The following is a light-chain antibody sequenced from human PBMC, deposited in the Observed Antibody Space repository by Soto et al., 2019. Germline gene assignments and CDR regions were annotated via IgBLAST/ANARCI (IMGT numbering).Light chain of an antibody. V-gene: IGKV3-15*01. J-gene: IGKJ5*01. CDR2: GAS. Sequence: EILMTQSPSTLAVSPGERAILSCRASQSGSRNLAWYQHKPGQAPRLLIYGASTRATGVPARFSGRGSGTEFTLTISSLQSEDFELYYCKQYNNWPTTFGQGTRLEIK. CDR1: QSGSRN. CDR3: KQYNNWPTT.